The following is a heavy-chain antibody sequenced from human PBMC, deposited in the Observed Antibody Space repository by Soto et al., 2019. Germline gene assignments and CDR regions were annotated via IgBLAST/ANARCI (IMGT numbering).Heavy chain of an antibody. V-gene: IGHV4-4*02. CDR2: IFHAGKT. CDR1: GGSISGNHW. Sequence: PSETLSLTCAVSGGSISGNHWWSWVRQPPGKGLEWIGEIFHAGKTNYNPSLKSQVTISVDRSKNQFSLKLSSVTAADTAVYYCARQRTPDCRGGSCYTWSFDYWGQGALVTVSS. J-gene: IGHJ4*02. CDR3: ARQRTPDCRGGSCYTWSFDY. D-gene: IGHD2-15*01.